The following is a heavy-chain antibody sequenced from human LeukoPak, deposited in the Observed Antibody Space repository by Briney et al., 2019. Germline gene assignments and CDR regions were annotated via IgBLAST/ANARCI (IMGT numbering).Heavy chain of an antibody. J-gene: IGHJ4*02. CDR3: ARAKGRSPLFDY. CDR2: TYYRSKWYN. CDR1: GDSVSSNSAA. Sequence: SQTLSLTCAISGDSVSSNSAAWNWIRQSPSRGLEWLGRTYYRSKWYNDYAVSVKGQIAINPDTSKNQFSLQLNSVTPEDTAVYYCARAKGRSPLFDYWGQGTLVTVSS. D-gene: IGHD6-13*01. V-gene: IGHV6-1*01.